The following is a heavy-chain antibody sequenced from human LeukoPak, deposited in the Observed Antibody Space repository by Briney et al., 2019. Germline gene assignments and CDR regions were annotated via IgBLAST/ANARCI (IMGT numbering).Heavy chain of an antibody. CDR2: ISYDGSNK. CDR3: ARVSAKVVPAAPFDY. D-gene: IGHD2-2*01. J-gene: IGHJ4*02. V-gene: IGHV3-30-3*01. CDR1: GFTFSSYA. Sequence: GGSLRLSCAASGFTFSSYAMHWVRLAPGKGLECVAVISYDGSNKYYADSVKGRFTISRDNSKNTLYLQMNSLRAEDTAVYYCARVSAKVVPAAPFDYWGQGTLVTVSS.